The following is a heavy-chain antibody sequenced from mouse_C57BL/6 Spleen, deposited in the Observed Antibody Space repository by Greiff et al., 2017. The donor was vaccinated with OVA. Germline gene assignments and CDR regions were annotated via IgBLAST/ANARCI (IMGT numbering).Heavy chain of an antibody. D-gene: IGHD3-2*02. J-gene: IGHJ3*01. CDR3: ARSGSGYFAY. CDR2: INPNNGGT. CDR1: GYTFTDYY. Sequence: VQLQQSGPELVKPGASVKISCKASGYTFTDYYMNWVKQSHGKSLEWIGDINPNNGGTSYNQKFKGKATLTVDKSSSTAYMELRRLTSEDSAVYYCARSGSGYFAYWGQGTLVTVSA. V-gene: IGHV1-26*01.